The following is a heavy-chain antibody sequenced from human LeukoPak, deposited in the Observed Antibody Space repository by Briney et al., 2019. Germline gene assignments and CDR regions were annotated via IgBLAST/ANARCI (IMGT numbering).Heavy chain of an antibody. V-gene: IGHV5-51*01. Sequence: GESLKISSKASGSRFSDYWIGWVRRMPGKGLEWMGIIYPDDSDTRYSPSFQGQVTISADKSIATAYLQWSTLKASDTAIYYCARREYSGHSYFDYWSQGTLVTVSS. D-gene: IGHD3-22*01. CDR1: GSRFSDYW. J-gene: IGHJ4*02. CDR3: ARREYSGHSYFDY. CDR2: IYPDDSDT.